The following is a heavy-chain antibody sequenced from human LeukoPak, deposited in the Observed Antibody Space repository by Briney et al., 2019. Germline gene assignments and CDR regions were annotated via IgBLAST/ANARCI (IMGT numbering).Heavy chain of an antibody. Sequence: GGSLRLSCAASGFTFNDYYMSWIRQAPGKGLEWVSSISSSSSYIYYADSVKGRFTISRDNAKNSLYLQMNSLRAEDTAVYYCASEIAVEGGYYFDYWGQGTLVTVSS. J-gene: IGHJ4*02. CDR3: ASEIAVEGGYYFDY. CDR2: ISSSSSYI. D-gene: IGHD6-19*01. CDR1: GFTFNDYY. V-gene: IGHV3-11*06.